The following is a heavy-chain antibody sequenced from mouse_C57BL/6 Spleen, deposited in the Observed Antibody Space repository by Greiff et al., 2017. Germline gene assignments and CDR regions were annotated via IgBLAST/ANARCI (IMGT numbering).Heavy chain of an antibody. Sequence: QVQLQQPGAELVRPGTSVKLSCKASGYTFTSDWMHWVKQRPGQGLEWIGVIDPSDSYTNYNQKFKGKATLTVDTSSSTAYMQLSSLTSEDAAVYYYARGDSSGPDYFDYWGQGTTLTVSA. CDR1: GYTFTSDW. CDR2: IDPSDSYT. D-gene: IGHD3-2*02. CDR3: ARGDSSGPDYFDY. J-gene: IGHJ2*01. V-gene: IGHV1-59*01.